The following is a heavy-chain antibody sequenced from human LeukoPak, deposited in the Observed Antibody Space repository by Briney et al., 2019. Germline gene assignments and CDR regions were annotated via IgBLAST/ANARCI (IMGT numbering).Heavy chain of an antibody. CDR3: ASHLLQDSSGYPPYYFDY. CDR1: GGSISSSSYY. V-gene: IGHV4-39*01. D-gene: IGHD3-22*01. CDR2: IYYSGST. J-gene: IGHJ4*02. Sequence: SETLSLTCTVSGGSISSSSYYWGWIRQPPGKGLEWIGSIYYSGSTYYNPSLKSRVTISIDTSKNQFSLKLSSVTAADTAVYYCASHLLQDSSGYPPYYFDYWGQGTLVTVSS.